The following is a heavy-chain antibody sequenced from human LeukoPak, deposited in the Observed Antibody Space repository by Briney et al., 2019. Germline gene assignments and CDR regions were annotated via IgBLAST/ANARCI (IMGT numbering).Heavy chain of an antibody. CDR3: AGTARKIITMVRGVSFFDY. Sequence: PSETLSLTCAVYGGSFSGYYWSWIRQPPGKGLEWIGEINHSGSTNYNPSLKSRVTISVDTSKNQFSLKLSSVTAADTAVYYCAGTARKIITMVRGVSFFDYWGQGTLVTVSS. J-gene: IGHJ4*02. CDR1: GGSFSGYY. CDR2: INHSGST. D-gene: IGHD3-10*01. V-gene: IGHV4-34*01.